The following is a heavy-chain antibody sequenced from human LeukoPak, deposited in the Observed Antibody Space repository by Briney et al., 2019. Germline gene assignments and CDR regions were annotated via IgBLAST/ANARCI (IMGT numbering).Heavy chain of an antibody. Sequence: GGSLRLSCAASGFTFSSYGMHWVRQAPGKGLEWVAVISYDGSNKYYADSVKGRFTISRDNSKNTLYLQMNSLRAEDTAVYYCANGRPPFLNQYYYDSNPNDAFDIWGQGTIVTVSS. CDR3: ANGRPPFLNQYYYDSNPNDAFDI. CDR1: GFTFSSYG. CDR2: ISYDGSNK. V-gene: IGHV3-30*18. J-gene: IGHJ3*02. D-gene: IGHD3-22*01.